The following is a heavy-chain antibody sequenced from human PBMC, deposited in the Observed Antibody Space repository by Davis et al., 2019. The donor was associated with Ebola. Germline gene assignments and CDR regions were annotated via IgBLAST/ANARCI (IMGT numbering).Heavy chain of an antibody. CDR2: IYYSGST. D-gene: IGHD3-10*01. J-gene: IGHJ3*02. V-gene: IGHV4-31*03. CDR3: ARLLLWFGELLQDDAFDI. Sequence: SETLSLTCTVSGGSISSGGYYWSWIRQHPGKGLEWIGYIYYSGSTYYNPSLKSRVTISVDTSKNQFSLKLCSVTAADTAVYYCARLLLWFGELLQDDAFDIWGQGTMVTVSS. CDR1: GGSISSGGYY.